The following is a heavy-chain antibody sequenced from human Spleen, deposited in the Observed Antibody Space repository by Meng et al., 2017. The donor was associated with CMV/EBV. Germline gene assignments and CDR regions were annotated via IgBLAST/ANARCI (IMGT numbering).Heavy chain of an antibody. CDR2: IKRDGSDK. Sequence: GGSLRLSCTASGFTFSNYWMSWVRQAPGEGLEWVGNIKRDGSDKYYVDSVKGRFTISRDNAKNSLYLQMNSLRAEDTAVYYCARDAGFWRGINYFDYWGQGALVTVSS. CDR3: ARDAGFWRGINYFDY. J-gene: IGHJ4*02. D-gene: IGHD3-3*01. CDR1: GFTFSNYW. V-gene: IGHV3-7*01.